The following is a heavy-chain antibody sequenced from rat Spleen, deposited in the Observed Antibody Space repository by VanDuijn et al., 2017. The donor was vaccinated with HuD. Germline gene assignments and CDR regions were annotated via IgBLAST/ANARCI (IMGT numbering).Heavy chain of an antibody. J-gene: IGHJ2*01. D-gene: IGHD4-3*01. Sequence: VQLVESGGGLVQPGRSLKLSCAASGFTFNSFWMSWIRQAPGKGLEWVASITNSGAGTYYPDSLKGRFTISRDKAKSTLYLQMNSLRSEDTATYYCTRSYNSGYDFDYWGQGVMVTVSS. CDR1: GFTFNSFW. CDR2: ITNSGAGT. CDR3: TRSYNSGYDFDY. V-gene: IGHV5-31*01.